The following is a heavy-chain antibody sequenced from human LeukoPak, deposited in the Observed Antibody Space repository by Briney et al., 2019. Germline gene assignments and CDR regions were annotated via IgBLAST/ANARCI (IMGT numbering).Heavy chain of an antibody. CDR2: IKSKTDGGTT. CDR3: TVVNYGSGSYPLGY. V-gene: IGHV3-15*01. D-gene: IGHD3-10*01. CDR1: GFTFSHAW. J-gene: IGHJ4*02. Sequence: PGGSLRLSCAAPGFTFSHAWMSWVRQAPGKGLEWVGRIKSKTDGGTTDYAAPVKGRFTISRYDSKNTLYLQMNILKTEDTAVYYCTVVNYGSGSYPLGYCGQGTLVTVSS.